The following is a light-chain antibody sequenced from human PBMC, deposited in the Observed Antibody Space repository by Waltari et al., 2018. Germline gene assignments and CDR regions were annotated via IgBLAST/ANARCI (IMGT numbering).Light chain of an antibody. CDR3: CSYAGSGTYV. J-gene: IGLJ1*01. CDR1: TSDVGNYNL. CDR2: EVT. V-gene: IGLV2-23*02. Sequence: QSALTQPASVSGTPGQSITISCTGTTSDVGNYNLVSWYQQHPGKAPNLMICEVTKRPSGVSDRFSGSKSGNTASLTISGLQAEDDAYYYCCSYAGSGTYVFGTGTKVTVL.